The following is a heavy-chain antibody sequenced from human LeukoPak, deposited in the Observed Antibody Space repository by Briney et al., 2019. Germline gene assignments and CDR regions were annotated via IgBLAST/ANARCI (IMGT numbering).Heavy chain of an antibody. CDR3: ARSRGYFDY. J-gene: IGHJ4*02. CDR2: IYYSGST. D-gene: IGHD6-13*01. V-gene: IGHV4-59*01. Sequence: SXXLSLTCTVSGGSISSYYWSWIRQPPGKGLEWIGYIYYSGSTNYNPSLKSRVTISVDKSKKQFSLRLSSVTAADTALYYCARSRGYFDYWGQGTLVTVSS. CDR1: GGSISSYY.